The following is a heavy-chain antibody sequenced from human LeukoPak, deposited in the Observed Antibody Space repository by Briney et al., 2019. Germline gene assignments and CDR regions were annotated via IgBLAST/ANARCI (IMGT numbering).Heavy chain of an antibody. CDR3: ARELLPHPTVDY. V-gene: IGHV4-59*01. CDR1: GASISNYY. J-gene: IGHJ4*02. Sequence: PSETLSLTCTVSGASISNYYWSWIRQPPGKGREWIGYIYYSGRTNYNPSLKSRVTISVDSSKNQFSLHLSSVTAADTAVYYCARELLPHPTVDYWGQGTLVTVSA. D-gene: IGHD2-15*01. CDR2: IYYSGRT.